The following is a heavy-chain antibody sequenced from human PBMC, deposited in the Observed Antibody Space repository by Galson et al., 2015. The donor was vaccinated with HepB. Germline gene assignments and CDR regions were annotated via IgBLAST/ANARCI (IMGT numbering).Heavy chain of an antibody. V-gene: IGHV3-53*01. CDR2: IYSGGST. J-gene: IGHJ4*02. CDR3: SRESGPSDY. Sequence: SLRLSCAASGFTVSSNYMSWVRQAPGKGLEWVSVIYSGGSTNYADSVKGRFTISRDNSKNTLYLQMNSLRGEDTAVYYCSRESGPSDYLGQGTLVTVPP. CDR1: GFTVSSNY.